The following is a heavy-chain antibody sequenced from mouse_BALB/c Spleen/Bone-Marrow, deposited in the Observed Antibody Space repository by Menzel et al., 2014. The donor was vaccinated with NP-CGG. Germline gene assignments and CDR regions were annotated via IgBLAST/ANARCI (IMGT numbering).Heavy chain of an antibody. Sequence: EVQLVGSGGGLVQPGGSLKLSCAASGFTFSSYGMSWVRQTPDKRLELVATINSNGGSTYYPDSVKGRFTISRDTAKNTLYLQMSSLKSEETAMYYCVRGNYGNYVDYFDFWGQGTTLTVSS. D-gene: IGHD2-1*01. J-gene: IGHJ2*01. CDR1: GFTFSSYG. CDR2: INSNGGST. V-gene: IGHV5-6-3*01. CDR3: VRGNYGNYVDYFDF.